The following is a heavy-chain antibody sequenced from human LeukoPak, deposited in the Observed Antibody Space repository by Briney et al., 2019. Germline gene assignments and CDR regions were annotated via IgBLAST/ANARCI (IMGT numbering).Heavy chain of an antibody. D-gene: IGHD3-16*01. V-gene: IGHV3-30*02. CDR2: IEHAGSQR. CDR3: AKDGGGGTYSFDY. Sequence: GGSLRLSCAVSGYTFSSNNMHWVRQAPGKGLEWVTFIEHAGSQRFYADSVKGRFTISRDNSKNALYLHINSLRPEDTAVYYCAKDGGGGTYSFDYWGQGSLVTVSS. CDR1: GYTFSSNN. J-gene: IGHJ4*02.